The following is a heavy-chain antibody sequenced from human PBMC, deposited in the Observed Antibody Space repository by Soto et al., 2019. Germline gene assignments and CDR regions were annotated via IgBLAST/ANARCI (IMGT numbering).Heavy chain of an antibody. D-gene: IGHD2-2*01. CDR2: ISGSGGSP. CDR1: GFTFSSYT. CDR3: AKARCSSTPCYVPDY. Sequence: EVQLLESGGGLVQPGGSLRLSCAASGFTFSSYTMSWVRQAPGKGLEWVSVISGSGGSPYYADSVQGRFTISRDNPKNPLYLQMNSLRAEDTAIYYCAKARCSSTPCYVPDYWGQGTLVTVSS. J-gene: IGHJ4*02. V-gene: IGHV3-23*01.